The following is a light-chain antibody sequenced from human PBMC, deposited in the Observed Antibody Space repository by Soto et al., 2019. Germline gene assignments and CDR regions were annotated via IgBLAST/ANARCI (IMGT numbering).Light chain of an antibody. CDR2: GAS. V-gene: IGKV3-20*01. CDR1: QSVSSSY. Sequence: IVLPQSPGTLSLSPAETATLSSTARQSVSSSYLAWYPQKPGQAPRLLIYGASSRATGIPDRFSGSGSGTDFTLTISRREPEDFAVYYCEKYGSAPLAFGGGTKVDIK. CDR3: EKYGSAPLA. J-gene: IGKJ4*01.